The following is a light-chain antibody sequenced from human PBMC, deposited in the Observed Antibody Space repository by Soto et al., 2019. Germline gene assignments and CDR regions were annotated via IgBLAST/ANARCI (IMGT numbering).Light chain of an antibody. Sequence: DIQMTQSPSSLSASVGDRVTITCRASQGISNSVAWYQQKPGTVPKLLIYTASTLQSGVPSRFSGSGSGTDFTLAISSLQPEDVATYYCQKYNNAPLTFGGGTKVEIK. CDR2: TAS. CDR1: QGISNS. V-gene: IGKV1-27*01. J-gene: IGKJ4*01. CDR3: QKYNNAPLT.